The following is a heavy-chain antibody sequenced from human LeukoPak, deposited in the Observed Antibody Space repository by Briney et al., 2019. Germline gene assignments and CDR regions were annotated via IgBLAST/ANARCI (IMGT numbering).Heavy chain of an antibody. V-gene: IGHV1-2*02. CDR1: GYTFTGYY. J-gene: IGHJ3*02. CDR2: INPNSGGT. D-gene: IGHD3-3*01. Sequence: ASVKVSCKASGYTFTGYYMHWVRQAPGQGLEWMGWINPNSGGTNYAQKFQGRVTMTRDTSISTAYMELSRLRSDDTAVYYCAKEYDFWSGNDAFDIWGQGTMVTVSS. CDR3: AKEYDFWSGNDAFDI.